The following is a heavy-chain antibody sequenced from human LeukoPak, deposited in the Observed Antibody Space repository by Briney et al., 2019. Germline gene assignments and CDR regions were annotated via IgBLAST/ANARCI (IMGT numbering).Heavy chain of an antibody. J-gene: IGHJ4*02. D-gene: IGHD3-22*01. CDR3: ARALDYYDSSGYWVDY. Sequence: ASVKVSCKASGYTFTNYAMHWVRQAPGQRLEWMGWINAGNGNTKYSQKFQGRVTITRDTSASTAYMELSSLRSEDTAVYYCARALDYYDSSGYWVDYWGQGTLVTVSS. V-gene: IGHV1-3*01. CDR1: GYTFTNYA. CDR2: INAGNGNT.